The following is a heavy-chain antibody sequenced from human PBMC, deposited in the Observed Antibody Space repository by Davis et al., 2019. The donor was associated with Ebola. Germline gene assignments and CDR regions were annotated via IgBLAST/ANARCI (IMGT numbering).Heavy chain of an antibody. J-gene: IGHJ3*02. CDR3: ARASFRYSSSSHAFDI. CDR2: IYYSGST. CDR1: GGSISSYY. Sequence: MPSETLSLTCTVSGGSISSYYWSWIRQPPGKGLEWIGYIYYSGSTNYNPSLKSRVTISVDTSKNQISLKLSSVTAADTAVYYCARASFRYSSSSHAFDIWGQGTMVTVSS. D-gene: IGHD6-6*01. V-gene: IGHV4-59*01.